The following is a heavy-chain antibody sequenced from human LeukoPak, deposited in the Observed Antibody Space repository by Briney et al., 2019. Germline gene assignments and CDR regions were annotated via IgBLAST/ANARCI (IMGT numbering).Heavy chain of an antibody. CDR3: ARHSITSHYDILTGHDFDY. CDR1: GLTFSSYT. V-gene: IGHV3-21*01. CDR2: ISSSSSYI. J-gene: IGHJ4*02. D-gene: IGHD3-9*01. Sequence: GGSLRLSCAASGLTFSSYTMNWVRQAPGKGLEWVSSISSSSSYIYYADSVKGRFTISRDNAKNSLYLQMNSLRAEDTAVYYCARHSITSHYDILTGHDFDYWGQGTLVTVSS.